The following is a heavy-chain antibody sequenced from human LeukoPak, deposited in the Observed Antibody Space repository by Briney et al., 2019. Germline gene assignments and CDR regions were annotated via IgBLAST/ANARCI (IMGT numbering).Heavy chain of an antibody. CDR2: INPNRGGT. CDR3: ARSYYDFWSGYYSDYYYMDV. V-gene: IGHV1-2*02. D-gene: IGHD3-3*01. CDR1: GYTFTGYY. J-gene: IGHJ6*03. Sequence: ASVKVSCKASGYTFTGYYMHWVRQAPGQGLEWMGWINPNRGGTNYAQKGQGRVTMTRDTSISTAYMELSRLRSDATAVYYCARSYYDFWSGYYSDYYYMDVWGKGTTVTVSS.